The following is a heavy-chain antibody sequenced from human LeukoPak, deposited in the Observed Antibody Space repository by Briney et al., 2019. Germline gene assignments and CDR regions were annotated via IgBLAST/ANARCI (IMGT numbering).Heavy chain of an antibody. V-gene: IGHV3-30-3*01. CDR3: ASSSSWYGYYYYYGMDV. CDR2: ISYDGSEK. D-gene: IGHD6-13*01. J-gene: IGHJ6*02. Sequence: PGGSLRLSCAASGFTFSSYPMHWVRQAPGKGLEWVAVISYDGSEKHYADPVKGRFTISRDNSKHTLYLQMNSLRAEDTAVYYCASSSSWYGYYYYYGMDVWGQGTTVTVSS. CDR1: GFTFSSYP.